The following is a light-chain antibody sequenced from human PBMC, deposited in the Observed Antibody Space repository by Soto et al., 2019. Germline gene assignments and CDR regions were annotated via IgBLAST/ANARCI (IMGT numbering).Light chain of an antibody. V-gene: IGLV2-14*03. Sequence: QSALTQPASVSGSPGQSITISCTGTSRDIGTYNFVSWYQQHPGKAPKLMIYDVSLRPSGVSNRFSGSKSGNTASLTISGLQAEDEADYYCSSSSTISSLVVFGGGTKVTVL. CDR3: SSSSTISSLVV. J-gene: IGLJ2*01. CDR1: SRDIGTYNF. CDR2: DVS.